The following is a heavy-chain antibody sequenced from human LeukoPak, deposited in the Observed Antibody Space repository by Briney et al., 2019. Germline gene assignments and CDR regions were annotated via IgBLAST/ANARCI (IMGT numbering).Heavy chain of an antibody. J-gene: IGHJ1*01. CDR3: ARDENYYDSSGYYYAEYFQH. CDR1: GYTFTSYG. Sequence: ASVKVSCKASGYTFTSYGISWVRQAPGQGLEWMGWISAYNGNTNYAQKLQGRVTMTTDTSTSTAYMELRSLRSDDTAVYYCARDENYYDSSGYYYAEYFQHWGLGTLVTVSS. D-gene: IGHD3-22*01. CDR2: ISAYNGNT. V-gene: IGHV1-18*01.